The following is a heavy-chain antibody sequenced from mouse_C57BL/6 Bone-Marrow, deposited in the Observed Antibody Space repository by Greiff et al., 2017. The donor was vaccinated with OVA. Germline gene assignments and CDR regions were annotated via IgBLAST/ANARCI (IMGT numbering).Heavy chain of an antibody. V-gene: IGHV1-82*01. CDR1: GYAFSSSW. Sequence: QVQLQQSGPELAKPGASVKISCKASGYAFSSSWMNWVKQRPGKGLEWIGRIYPGDGDTNYNGKFKGKATLTADKSSSTAYMQLSSLTSEDSAVYFCARWGYYGSSPFAYWGQGTLVTVSA. CDR2: IYPGDGDT. J-gene: IGHJ3*01. CDR3: ARWGYYGSSPFAY. D-gene: IGHD1-1*01.